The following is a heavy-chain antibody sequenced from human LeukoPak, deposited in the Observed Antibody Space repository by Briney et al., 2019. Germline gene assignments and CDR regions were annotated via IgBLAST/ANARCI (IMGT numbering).Heavy chain of an antibody. J-gene: IGHJ6*03. D-gene: IGHD5-24*01. Sequence: PSETLSLTCTVSGGSISSYYWSWIRQPPGKGPEWIGYIYTSGSTNYNPSLKSRVTISVDTSKNQFSLKLSSVTAADTAVYYCARGGEMGRYYYYYYMDVWGKGTTATVSS. CDR1: GGSISSYY. V-gene: IGHV4-4*09. CDR2: IYTSGST. CDR3: ARGGEMGRYYYYYYMDV.